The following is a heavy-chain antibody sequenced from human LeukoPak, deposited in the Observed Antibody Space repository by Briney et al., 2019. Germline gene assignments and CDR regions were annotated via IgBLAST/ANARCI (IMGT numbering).Heavy chain of an antibody. Sequence: GGSLRLSCAASGFTFGSYSMNWVRQAPGKGLEWVSSISSSSSYIYYADSVKGRFTISRDNAKNSLYLQMNSLRAEDTAVYYCARVTLTGYYAFDYWGQGTLVTVSS. CDR1: GFTFGSYS. CDR2: ISSSSSYI. V-gene: IGHV3-21*01. D-gene: IGHD3-9*01. CDR3: ARVTLTGYYAFDY. J-gene: IGHJ4*02.